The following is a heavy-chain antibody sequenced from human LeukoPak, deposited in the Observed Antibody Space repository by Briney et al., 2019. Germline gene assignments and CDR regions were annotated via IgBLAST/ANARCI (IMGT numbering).Heavy chain of an antibody. CDR1: GYTFTSYY. J-gene: IGHJ5*02. V-gene: IGHV1-46*01. Sequence: ASVKVSCKASGYTFTSYYMHWVRQAPGQGLEWMGIINPSGGSTSYAQKFQGRVTMTRDTSTSTVCMELSSLRSEDTAVYYCARAVGRYTSWLDPWGQGTLVTVSS. CDR2: INPSGGST. D-gene: IGHD3-9*01. CDR3: ARAVGRYTSWLDP.